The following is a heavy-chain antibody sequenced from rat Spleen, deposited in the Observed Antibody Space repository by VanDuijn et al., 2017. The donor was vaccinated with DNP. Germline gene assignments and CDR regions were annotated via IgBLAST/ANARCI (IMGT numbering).Heavy chain of an antibody. J-gene: IGHJ4*01. Sequence: EVQLVESGGDLVQPGRSLKVSCVASGFTFNNYWMTWTRQVPGKGLEWVASITSSGGDSYYPDSVKGRFTISRDDARNPLYLQMNSLRSEDTATYYCTREGDYYSGEGDAMDAWGQGTSVTVSS. CDR3: TREGDYYSGEGDAMDA. D-gene: IGHD1-1*01. V-gene: IGHV5-31*01. CDR2: ITSSGGDS. CDR1: GFTFNNYW.